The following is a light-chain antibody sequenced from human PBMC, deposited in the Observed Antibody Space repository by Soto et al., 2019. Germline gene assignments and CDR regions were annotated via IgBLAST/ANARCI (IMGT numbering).Light chain of an antibody. CDR1: QTFSNNY. Sequence: EIVWTQSPGTLSLSPGERATLSCRASQTFSNNYLAWYQEKPGQAPRLLIYGASSRAPGIPDRFSGNGSGTDYTLIIGRLEPEDFAAYYCQRYGSPSWTFGQGNKVEL. V-gene: IGKV3-20*01. CDR3: QRYGSPSWT. CDR2: GAS. J-gene: IGKJ1*01.